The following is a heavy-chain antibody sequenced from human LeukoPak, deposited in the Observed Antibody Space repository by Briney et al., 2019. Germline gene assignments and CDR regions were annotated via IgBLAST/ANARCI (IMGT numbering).Heavy chain of an antibody. CDR2: INYSGST. V-gene: IGHV4-59*01. CDR1: GGSISSYY. Sequence: SETLSLTCTVSGGSISSYYWSWIRQPPGKGLEWIGYINYSGSTNYNPSLKSRVTISVDTSKNQFSLKLSSVTAADTAVYYCARGSGPDAFDIWGQGTMVTVPS. CDR3: ARGSGPDAFDI. J-gene: IGHJ3*02.